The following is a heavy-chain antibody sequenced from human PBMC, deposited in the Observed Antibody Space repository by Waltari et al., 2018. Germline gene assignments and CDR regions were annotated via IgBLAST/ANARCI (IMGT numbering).Heavy chain of an antibody. Sequence: GVAGIRQPPGKALEWLAVIYWDDDKKLSPSLESRLTITRGASKNQVVLKMTNMEPVDTGTYYCANRRELHYMDAWGSGTTVTVSS. J-gene: IGHJ6*03. CDR3: ANRRELHYMDA. CDR1: G. V-gene: IGHV2-5*02. D-gene: IGHD1-7*01. CDR2: IYWDDDK.